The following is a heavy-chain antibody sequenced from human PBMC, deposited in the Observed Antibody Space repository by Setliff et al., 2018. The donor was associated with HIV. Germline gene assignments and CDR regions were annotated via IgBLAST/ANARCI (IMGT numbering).Heavy chain of an antibody. CDR2: IYYSGST. CDR1: GGSISSSSYY. Sequence: PSETLSLTCTVSGGSISSSSYYWGWIRQPPGKGLEWIGSIYYSGSTYYNPSLKSRVTISVDTSKNQFSLKLRSVTAADTAVYYCARLLRRPTSDYWGQGTLVTVSS. D-gene: IGHD1-26*01. CDR3: ARLLRRPTSDY. J-gene: IGHJ4*02. V-gene: IGHV4-39*01.